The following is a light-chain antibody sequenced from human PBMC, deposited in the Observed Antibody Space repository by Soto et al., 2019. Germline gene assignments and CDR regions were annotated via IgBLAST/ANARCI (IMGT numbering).Light chain of an antibody. CDR1: SSDVGNYKY. J-gene: IGLJ1*01. V-gene: IGLV2-14*01. CDR2: EVS. Sequence: QSALTQPASVSGSPGQSITISCTGTSSDVGNYKYVSWYQQHPGKAPKLMIYEVSNRPSGVSNRFPGSKSGNTASLTISGLQAEDETDYYCFSYTSSGTYVFGTGTKVTV. CDR3: FSYTSSGTYV.